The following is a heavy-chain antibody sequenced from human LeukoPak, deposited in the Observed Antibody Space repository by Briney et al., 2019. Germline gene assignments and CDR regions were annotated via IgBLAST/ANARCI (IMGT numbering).Heavy chain of an antibody. CDR1: GFTFSSYA. J-gene: IGHJ4*02. D-gene: IGHD2/OR15-2a*01. Sequence: AGGSLRLSCAASGFTFSSYAMSWVRQAPGKGLEWVSAISGSGGSTYYADSVKGRFTISRDNAKHSLYLQVNSLRADDTAVYFCARGSTSANWGQGTLVTVSS. V-gene: IGHV3-23*01. CDR3: ARGSTSAN. CDR2: ISGSGGST.